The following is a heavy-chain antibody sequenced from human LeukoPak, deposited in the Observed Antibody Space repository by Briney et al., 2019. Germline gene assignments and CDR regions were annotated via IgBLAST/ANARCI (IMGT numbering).Heavy chain of an antibody. CDR1: GYTFTADY. CDR3: ASAQMKLATIG. D-gene: IGHD5-24*01. J-gene: IGHJ4*02. V-gene: IGHV1-2*02. Sequence: ASLKDAGKTSGYTFTADYVNRVRQAPGQGHKWLGWINPSSGDTNYAQNFQGRVTMTGDTSINTAYMELSSLTSDDTAVYYCASAQMKLATIGWGQGTMVAVS. CDR2: INPSSGDT.